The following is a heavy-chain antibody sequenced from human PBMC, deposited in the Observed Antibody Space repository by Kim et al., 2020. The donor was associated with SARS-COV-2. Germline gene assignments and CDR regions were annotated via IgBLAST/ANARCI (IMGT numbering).Heavy chain of an antibody. CDR3: ATRHIVVVPADAFDI. V-gene: IGHV1-2*02. D-gene: IGHD2-2*01. Sequence: LGWMGWINPNRGGTNYAQKFQGRVTMTRDTSVSTAYMGLSRLRSDDTAVYYCATRHIVVVPADAFDIWGQGTMVTVSS. J-gene: IGHJ3*02. CDR2: INPNRGGT.